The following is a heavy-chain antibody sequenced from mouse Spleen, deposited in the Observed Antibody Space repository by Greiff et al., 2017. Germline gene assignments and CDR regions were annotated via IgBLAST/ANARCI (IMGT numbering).Heavy chain of an antibody. V-gene: IGHV5-4*01. CDR1: GFTFSSYA. J-gene: IGHJ4*01. Sequence: EVKLVESGGGLVKPGGSLKLSCAASGFTFSSYAMSWVRQTPEKRLEWVATISDGGSYTYYPDNVKGRFTISRDNAKNNLYLQMSHLKSEDTAMYYCARDRDYDKDYAMDYWGQGTSVTVSS. CDR2: ISDGGSYT. D-gene: IGHD2-4*01. CDR3: ARDRDYDKDYAMDY.